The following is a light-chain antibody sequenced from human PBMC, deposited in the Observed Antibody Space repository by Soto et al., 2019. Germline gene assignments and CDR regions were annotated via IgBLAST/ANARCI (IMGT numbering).Light chain of an antibody. CDR3: QQYDSYPLT. Sequence: DIQMTQSPSTLSASVGDRVTITCRASQSISSWLAWYQQKPGKAPNLLIYKTSSLESGVPSRFSGSGSGTEFTLTVNSPQPDDFATYYCQQYDSYPLTFGGGTKVDIK. CDR1: QSISSW. V-gene: IGKV1-5*03. J-gene: IGKJ4*01. CDR2: KTS.